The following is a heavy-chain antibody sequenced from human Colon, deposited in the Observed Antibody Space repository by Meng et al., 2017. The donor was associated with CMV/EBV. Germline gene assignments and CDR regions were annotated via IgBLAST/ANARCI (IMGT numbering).Heavy chain of an antibody. Sequence: SGGSISSSIDYGVWIRQSPGKGLEWIGSIYFNGITYYNPSLKSRVTMSVDTSKNQFSLKLNSVTAADSAVYYCARSRWELRQNWLDPWGQGTLVTVSS. CDR1: GGSISSSIDY. J-gene: IGHJ5*02. D-gene: IGHD1-26*01. CDR3: ARSRWELRQNWLDP. CDR2: IYFNGIT. V-gene: IGHV4-39*01.